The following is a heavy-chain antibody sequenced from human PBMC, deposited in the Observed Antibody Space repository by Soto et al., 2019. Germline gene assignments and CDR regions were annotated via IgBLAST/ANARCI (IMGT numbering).Heavy chain of an antibody. CDR1: NDSFTSYY. V-gene: IGHV4-4*07. J-gene: IGHJ6*02. Sequence: QVSLQESGPGLVRSSETLSLTCTVSNDSFTSYYWSWIRQSAGRGLEWIGRVHVTGNIHYNPSLRSRVTMSSDSSSIQFFLRLTSVTAADTAVYYCARDAKFSLSWYYYQGIDVWGPGTTVTVTS. CDR3: ARDAKFSLSWYYYQGIDV. D-gene: IGHD2-8*01. CDR2: VHVTGNI.